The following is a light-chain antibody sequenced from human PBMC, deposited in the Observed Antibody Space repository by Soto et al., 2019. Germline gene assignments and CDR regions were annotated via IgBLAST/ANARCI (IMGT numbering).Light chain of an antibody. CDR3: QQSRGSRDWA. J-gene: IGKJ1*01. CDR2: AAS. CDR1: QSIRSH. V-gene: IGKV1-39*01. Sequence: DIQMTQSPTSLSASVGDSVSITCRASQSIRSHLNSYQQKPGKAPKLLIYAASSLQSGVPSRFSGSGSVTDCTLTIRGPQPEDFVTYDCQQSRGSRDWAFCQGTKVEIK.